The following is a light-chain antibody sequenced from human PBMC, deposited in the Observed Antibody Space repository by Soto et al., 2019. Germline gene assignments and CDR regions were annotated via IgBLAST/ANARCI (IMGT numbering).Light chain of an antibody. V-gene: IGKV3-20*01. J-gene: IGKJ1*01. CDR1: QSVSSSY. CDR2: GAS. Sequence: EIVLTQSPGTQSLSPGERATLSCRASQSVSSSYLAWYQQKPGQAPRLLIYGASSRATGIQDRFSGSGSGTDFTLTISRLEPEDFAVYYCQQYGSSSWTFGQGTKV. CDR3: QQYGSSSWT.